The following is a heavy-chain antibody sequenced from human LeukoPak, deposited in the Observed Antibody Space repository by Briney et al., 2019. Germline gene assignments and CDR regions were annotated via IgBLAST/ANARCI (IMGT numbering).Heavy chain of an antibody. CDR1: GFTFSSYA. CDR3: AGSRGYYRTYYYYYYMDV. D-gene: IGHD3-22*01. J-gene: IGHJ6*03. Sequence: GGSLRLSCAASGFTFSSYAMTWVRQAPGKRLEWVSTISGNGGNTYYSDSVKGRFTISRDNSRNTLYLQMNSLRAEDTAVYYCAGSRGYYRTYYYYYYMDVWGKGTTVTVSS. V-gene: IGHV3-23*01. CDR2: ISGNGGNT.